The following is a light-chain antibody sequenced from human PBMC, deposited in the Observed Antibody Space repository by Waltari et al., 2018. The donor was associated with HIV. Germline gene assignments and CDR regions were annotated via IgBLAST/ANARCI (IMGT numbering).Light chain of an antibody. Sequence: ETVMTQSPATLSVSPGEGATLSCRASQSVSSNVAWYQQKPGQAPRLLIYGASTRATGVPARVSGSGSGTEFTLTISSLQSEDFVVYYCQQYKNWWTFGQGTKVEIK. CDR3: QQYKNWWT. CDR1: QSVSSN. V-gene: IGKV3-15*01. J-gene: IGKJ1*01. CDR2: GAS.